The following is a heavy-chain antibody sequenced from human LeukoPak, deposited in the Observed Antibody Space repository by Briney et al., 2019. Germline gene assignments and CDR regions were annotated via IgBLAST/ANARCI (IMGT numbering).Heavy chain of an antibody. Sequence: PSETLSLTCTVSGGSISSHYWSWIRQPPGKGLEWIGYIYYSGSTNYNPSLKSRVTISVDTSKNQFSLKLSSVTAADTAVYYCARMKWPSSFDYWGQGTLVTVSS. CDR2: IYYSGST. CDR3: ARMKWPSSFDY. J-gene: IGHJ4*02. V-gene: IGHV4-59*08. D-gene: IGHD5-12*01. CDR1: GGSISSHY.